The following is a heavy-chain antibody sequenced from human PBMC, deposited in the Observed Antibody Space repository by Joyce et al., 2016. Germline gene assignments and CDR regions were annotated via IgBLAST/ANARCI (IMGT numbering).Heavy chain of an antibody. CDR3: ARDDFYDSTDYREYFQH. Sequence: QVQLVQSGAEVKKPGSSVKVSCKASGGTLSKYTISWVRQAPGQGLEWMGRISPILGIANFAKKFQGRVTLSADRSTDTAYMELSSLRFEDTAIYYCARDDFYDSTDYREYFQHWGQGTLVTVSS. CDR2: ISPILGIA. D-gene: IGHD3-22*01. V-gene: IGHV1-69*08. CDR1: GGTLSKYT. J-gene: IGHJ1*01.